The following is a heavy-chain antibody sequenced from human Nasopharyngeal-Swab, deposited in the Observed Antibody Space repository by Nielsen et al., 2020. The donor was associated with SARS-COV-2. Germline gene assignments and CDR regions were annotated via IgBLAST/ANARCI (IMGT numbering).Heavy chain of an antibody. CDR3: AREVRGSYWPAFDI. CDR1: GFTFSSYW. CDR2: IKQDGSEE. V-gene: IGHV3-7*01. J-gene: IGHJ3*02. Sequence: GESLKISCAASGFTFSSYWMSWVRQAPGKGLEWVANIKQDGSEEYYVDSVKGRFTISRDNAKNSLYLQMNSLRAEDTAVCYCAREVRGSYWPAFDIWGQGTMVTVSS. D-gene: IGHD1-26*01.